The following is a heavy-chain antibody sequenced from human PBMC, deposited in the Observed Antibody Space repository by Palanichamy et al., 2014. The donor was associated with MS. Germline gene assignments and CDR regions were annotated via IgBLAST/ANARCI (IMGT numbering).Heavy chain of an antibody. CDR2: IFPTDSDT. CDR3: ARLGIPGGGITFDS. CDR1: GYRFTSYW. Sequence: EVQLVQSGAEMEKPGESLKISCKGSGYRFTSYWIGWVRQMPGKGLEWLAIIFPTDSDTRYSPSFQGQVTISADKSISTAYLQWSSLKASDTAMYFCARLGIPGGGITFDSWGQGTLVTVSS. D-gene: IGHD6-13*01. V-gene: IGHV5-51*03. J-gene: IGHJ4*02.